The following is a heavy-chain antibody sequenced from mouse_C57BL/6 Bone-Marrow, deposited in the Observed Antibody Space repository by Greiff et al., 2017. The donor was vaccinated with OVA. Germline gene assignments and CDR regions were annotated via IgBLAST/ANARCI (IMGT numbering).Heavy chain of an antibody. CDR3: ARGSYYSNSYAMDY. V-gene: IGHV1-69*01. J-gene: IGHJ4*01. CDR1: GYTFTSYW. Sequence: QVQLQPPGAELVMPGASVKLSCKASGYTFTSYWMHWVKQRPGQGLEWIGEIDPSDSYPNYNQKFKGKSTLTVDKSSSTAYMQLSSLTSEDSAVYYCARGSYYSNSYAMDYWGQGTSVTVSS. CDR2: IDPSDSYP. D-gene: IGHD2-5*01.